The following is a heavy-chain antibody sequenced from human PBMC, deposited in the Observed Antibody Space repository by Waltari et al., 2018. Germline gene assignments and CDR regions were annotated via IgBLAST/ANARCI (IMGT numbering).Heavy chain of an antibody. CDR3: ARGNWGYFFDY. V-gene: IGHV1-2*06. J-gene: IGHJ4*02. Sequence: QVQLVQSGAEVRKPVASVKVSCETSGYTFSGYYIHWVRQAPGQGPEWMGRIIPNSGGTSYAQKFQGRVTMTRDTSITTAYMELRSLTSDDTAVYYCARGNWGYFFDYWGQGTLVTVSS. CDR1: GYTFSGYY. D-gene: IGHD7-27*01. CDR2: IIPNSGGT.